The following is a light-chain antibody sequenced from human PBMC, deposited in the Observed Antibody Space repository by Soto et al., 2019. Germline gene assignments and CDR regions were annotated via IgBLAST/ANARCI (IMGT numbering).Light chain of an antibody. V-gene: IGKV1-39*01. CDR2: GAS. Sequence: DVQMTQSPSSLSASIGDRVTITCRASQNINSYLNWYQQKPGQAPKLLIYGASRLQSGVPSRFSGSGSGTDFTFTIDRLQTEDFATYYCQQGYRPPRTFGQGTKVEIK. CDR1: QNINSY. CDR3: QQGYRPPRT. J-gene: IGKJ1*01.